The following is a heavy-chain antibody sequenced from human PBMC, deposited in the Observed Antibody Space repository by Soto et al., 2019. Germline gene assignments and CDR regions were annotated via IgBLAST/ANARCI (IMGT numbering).Heavy chain of an antibody. V-gene: IGHV1-69*01. Sequence: QVQLVQSGAEVLNPGSSLKVSCKASGDTLGSFAFSWVRQAPGQGLEWLGGIIPILRSVSHAQRFQGRLTITPTESWITVFMELIRLTSEDTAVYYCATEGVSVPAGTFEYGAQGPLVTVSS. CDR2: IIPILRSV. J-gene: IGHJ4*02. CDR3: ATEGVSVPAGTFEY. CDR1: GDTLGSFA. D-gene: IGHD2-2*01.